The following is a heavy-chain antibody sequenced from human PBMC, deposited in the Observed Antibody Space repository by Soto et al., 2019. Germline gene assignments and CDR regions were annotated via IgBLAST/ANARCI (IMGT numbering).Heavy chain of an antibody. V-gene: IGHV1-2*02. D-gene: IGHD3-3*01. J-gene: IGHJ4*02. CDR2: INPNSSGT. Sequence: GASVKVSCKASGYTFTGYYMHWVRQAPGQGLEWMGWINPNSSGTNYAQKFQGRVTMTRDTSISTAYMELSRLRSDDTAVYYCARDDYDFWSGYPDWGQGTLVTVSS. CDR3: ARDDYDFWSGYPD. CDR1: GYTFTGYY.